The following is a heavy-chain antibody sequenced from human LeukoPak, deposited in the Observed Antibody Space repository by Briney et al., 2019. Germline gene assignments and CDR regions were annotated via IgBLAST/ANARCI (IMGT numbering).Heavy chain of an antibody. J-gene: IGHJ4*02. CDR1: GYTCIGYY. CDR2: INPNSGAT. CDR3: ARGPHIAAAGTGPQTY. Sequence: GASVKVSCNTSGYTCIGYYLHWVRQAHGQGLEWMGWINPNSGATDYAQRFQGRVTMTRDTSISTAYMELNSLTSDDTAVYFCARGPHIAAAGTGPQTYWGQGTLVTVSS. D-gene: IGHD6-13*01. V-gene: IGHV1-2*02.